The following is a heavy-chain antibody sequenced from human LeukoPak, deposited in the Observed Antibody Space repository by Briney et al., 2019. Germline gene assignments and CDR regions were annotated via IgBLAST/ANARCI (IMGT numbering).Heavy chain of an antibody. Sequence: PGGSLRLSCAASGFTFSSYAMHWVRQAPGKGLEWVAVISYDGSNKYYADSVKGRFTISRDNSKNTLYLQMNSLRAEDTAVYYCARDEDYGGNLLHYWGQGTLVTVSS. CDR1: GFTFSSYA. D-gene: IGHD4-23*01. J-gene: IGHJ4*02. V-gene: IGHV3-30-3*01. CDR3: ARDEDYGGNLLHY. CDR2: ISYDGSNK.